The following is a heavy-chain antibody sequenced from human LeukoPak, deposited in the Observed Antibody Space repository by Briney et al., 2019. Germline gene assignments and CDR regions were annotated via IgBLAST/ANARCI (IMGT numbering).Heavy chain of an antibody. CDR1: GGSLSGSY. CDR2: INHSGSA. CDR3: ARGPPPFYYDSSGYTFDY. V-gene: IGHV4-34*01. Sequence: SETLSLTCAVYGGSLSGSYWSWIRQPPGKGLEWIAEINHSGSANYNPSLKSRVTLSIDKSKNQFSLNLNSVTAADTAVYYCARGPPPFYYDSSGYTFDYWGQGTLVTVSS. J-gene: IGHJ4*02. D-gene: IGHD3-22*01.